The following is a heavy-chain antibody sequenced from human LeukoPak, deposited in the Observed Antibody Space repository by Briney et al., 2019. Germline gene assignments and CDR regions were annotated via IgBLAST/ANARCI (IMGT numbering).Heavy chain of an antibody. V-gene: IGHV6-1*01. Sequence: QTLSLTCAISGDSASSNTAAWNWIRQSPSRGLEWLGRTYYRSKWSTDYALFVKSRTTINPDTSRNQISLQLNSVTPDDTAEYYCVRDLCSGGSCHWTFDHWGQGSRVTVSS. D-gene: IGHD2-15*01. CDR1: GDSASSNTAA. CDR3: VRDLCSGGSCHWTFDH. J-gene: IGHJ4*02. CDR2: TYYRSKWST.